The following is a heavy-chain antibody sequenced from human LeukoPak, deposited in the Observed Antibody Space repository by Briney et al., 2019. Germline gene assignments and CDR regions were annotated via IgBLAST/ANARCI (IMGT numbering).Heavy chain of an antibody. Sequence: GGSLRLSCAASGFTFSSYWMSWVRQAPGKGLEWVSAISGSGGSTYYADSVKGRFTISRDNSKNTLYLQMNSLRAEDTAVYYCAKDRPVTTDYNWFDPWGQGTLVTVSS. CDR1: GFTFSSYW. V-gene: IGHV3-23*01. CDR2: ISGSGGST. D-gene: IGHD4-17*01. J-gene: IGHJ5*02. CDR3: AKDRPVTTDYNWFDP.